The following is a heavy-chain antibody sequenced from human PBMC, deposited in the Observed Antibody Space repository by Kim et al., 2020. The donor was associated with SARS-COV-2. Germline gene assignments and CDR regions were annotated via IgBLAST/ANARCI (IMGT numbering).Heavy chain of an antibody. V-gene: IGHV1-69*04. D-gene: IGHD4-4*01. Sequence: SVKVSCKASGGTFSNYAISWVRQAPGQGLEWMGRIIPILGIAKYAQTFQGRVTITADKSTSTAYMELSNLRYEDTAVYYCARVLSDNFSNFSLDYWGQGTLITVT. CDR2: IIPILGIA. CDR3: ARVLSDNFSNFSLDY. J-gene: IGHJ4*02. CDR1: GGTFSNYA.